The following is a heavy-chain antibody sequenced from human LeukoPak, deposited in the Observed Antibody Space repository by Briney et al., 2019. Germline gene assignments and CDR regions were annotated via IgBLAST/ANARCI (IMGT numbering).Heavy chain of an antibody. CDR3: ARDIVVIPAAIPWGPRCNYHYYYMDV. CDR2: IKEDGSEK. CDR1: GFTFSSYW. D-gene: IGHD2-2*02. J-gene: IGHJ6*03. V-gene: IGHV3-7*01. Sequence: PGGSLRLSCAASGFTFSSYWMSWVRQAPGEGLEWVANIKEDGSEKYYVDSVKGRFTISRDNAKNSLFLQMNGLRADDTAVYYCARDIVVIPAAIPWGPRCNYHYYYMDVWGKGTTVTVSS.